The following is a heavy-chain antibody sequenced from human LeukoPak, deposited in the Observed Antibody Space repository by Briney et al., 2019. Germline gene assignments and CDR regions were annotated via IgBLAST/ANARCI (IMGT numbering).Heavy chain of an antibody. CDR2: MNPNSGNT. Sequence: ASVTVSCTASGYTFTIYDINWVRQATGQGLEWMGWMNPNSGNTGYAQKFQGRVTMTRNTSISTAYMELSSLRSEDTAVYYCARSARAYCGGDCYLFDYWGQGTLVTVSS. V-gene: IGHV1-8*01. J-gene: IGHJ4*02. CDR1: GYTFTIYD. CDR3: ARSARAYCGGDCYLFDY. D-gene: IGHD2-21*02.